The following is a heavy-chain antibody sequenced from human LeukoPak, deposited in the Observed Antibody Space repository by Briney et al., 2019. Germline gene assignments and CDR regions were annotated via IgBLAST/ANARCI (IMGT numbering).Heavy chain of an antibody. CDR1: GFTFTTSA. Sequence: GGSLRLSRAASGFTFTTSAMHWVRQAPGKGLEYVSAISSNGGSTFYADSVRSRFTISRDNSKNTLYLEVNSLRAEDTAVYYCASFPRGDLALVILDYWGQGALVTVSS. J-gene: IGHJ4*02. V-gene: IGHV3-64*02. CDR3: ASFPRGDLALVILDY. D-gene: IGHD2-21*01. CDR2: ISSNGGST.